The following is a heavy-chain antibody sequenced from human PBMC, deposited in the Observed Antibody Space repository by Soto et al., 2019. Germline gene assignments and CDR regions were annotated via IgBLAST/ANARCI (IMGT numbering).Heavy chain of an antibody. D-gene: IGHD3-10*01. J-gene: IGHJ4*02. CDR2: IYYSGST. V-gene: IGHV4-39*01. Sequence: SETLSLTCTVSGGSISSSSYCWGWIRQPPGKGLEWIGSIYYSGSTYYNPSLKSRVIISVDTSKNQFSLKLSSVTAADTAVYYCARHLYYYGSGTYLSYFDYWGQGTLVTVSS. CDR1: GGSISSSSYC. CDR3: ARHLYYYGSGTYLSYFDY.